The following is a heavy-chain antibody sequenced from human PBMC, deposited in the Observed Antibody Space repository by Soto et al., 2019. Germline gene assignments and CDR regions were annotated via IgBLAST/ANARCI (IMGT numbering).Heavy chain of an antibody. V-gene: IGHV3-23*01. CDR2: ITGSGGRA. D-gene: IGHD4-4*01. J-gene: IGHJ4*02. Sequence: EGQLLESGGGLVQPGGSLRLSCVVSAFTLSNYAMSWVRQAPGKGLQWVSSITGSGGRAYYADSVKGRFTISRDDSKNTLFLQLSSLRAEDTAIYYCAKGLTSTYVEAIDYWCQGTLVTVSS. CDR1: AFTLSNYA. CDR3: AKGLTSTYVEAIDY.